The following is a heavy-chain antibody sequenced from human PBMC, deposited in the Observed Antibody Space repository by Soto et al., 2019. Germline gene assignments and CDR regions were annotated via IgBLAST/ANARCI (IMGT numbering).Heavy chain of an antibody. D-gene: IGHD2-2*03. CDR2: IYSSRST. CDR1: GGSISSGGYY. Sequence: PSETVFLTCTVSGGSISSGGYYWSWIRQHPGKGLEWIGYIYSSRSTYYNPSLLSRVTISVDTSMSEFSLRLRSVTAADTAVYYCARLNGYCASTSCHGYYGMDVWGQGTTVTVSS. J-gene: IGHJ6*02. V-gene: IGHV4-31*03. CDR3: ARLNGYCASTSCHGYYGMDV.